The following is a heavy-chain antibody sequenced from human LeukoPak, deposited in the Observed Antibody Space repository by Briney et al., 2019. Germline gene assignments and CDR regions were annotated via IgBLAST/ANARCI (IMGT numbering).Heavy chain of an antibody. D-gene: IGHD6-13*01. V-gene: IGHV4-61*08. J-gene: IGHJ1*01. CDR3: ARLPGIAAV. CDR2: IYYSGST. Sequence: PSQTLSLTCTVSGGSISSGGYYWSWIRQPPGKSLEWIGYIYYSGSTTYNPSLKSRVSISIDTSKNQFSLNLSSVTAADTAVYYCARLPGIAAVWGQGTLVIVSS. CDR1: GGSISSGGYY.